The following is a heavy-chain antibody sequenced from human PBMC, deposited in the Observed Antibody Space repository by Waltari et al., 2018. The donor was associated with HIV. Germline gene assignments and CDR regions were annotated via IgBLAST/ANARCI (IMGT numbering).Heavy chain of an antibody. CDR1: GGSFRGYY. D-gene: IGHD5-12*01. Sequence: QVQLQQWGAGLLKPSETLSLTCAVYGGSFRGYYWSWIRQPPGKGLEWIGEINHSGSTNYNPSLKSRVTISVDTSKNQFSLKLSSVTAADTAVYYCARGRGGGYDPFDYWGQGTLVTVSS. CDR3: ARGRGGGYDPFDY. V-gene: IGHV4-34*01. J-gene: IGHJ4*02. CDR2: INHSGST.